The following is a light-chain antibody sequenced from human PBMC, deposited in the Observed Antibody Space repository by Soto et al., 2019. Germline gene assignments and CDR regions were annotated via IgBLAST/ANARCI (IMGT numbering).Light chain of an antibody. CDR3: QLCGSSPIT. CDR1: QSISTNH. CDR2: DAS. Sequence: TQSPSTLSLSPGERATLSCRASQSISTNHLVWYQQRPGQAPRLLIYDASRRATGIPDRFSGSGSGTDYTLTISSLEAEDCAVYCCQLCGSSPITFAERGRLEI. J-gene: IGKJ5*01. V-gene: IGKV3-20*01.